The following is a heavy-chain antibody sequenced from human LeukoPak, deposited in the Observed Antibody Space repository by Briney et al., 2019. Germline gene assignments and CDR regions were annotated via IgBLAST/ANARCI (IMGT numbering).Heavy chain of an antibody. V-gene: IGHV3-7*01. D-gene: IGHD2-21*02. CDR1: GFTFSSYW. CDR3: ARRVTPNSFDY. J-gene: IGHJ4*02. CDR2: IREDGNVK. Sequence: PGGSLRLSCAASGFTFSSYWMTWVRQVPGKGLEWVANIREDGNVKNYVDSVKGRFTISRDNAENSLYLQMNSLRAEDTAVYYCARRVTPNSFDYWGQGTLVTVSS.